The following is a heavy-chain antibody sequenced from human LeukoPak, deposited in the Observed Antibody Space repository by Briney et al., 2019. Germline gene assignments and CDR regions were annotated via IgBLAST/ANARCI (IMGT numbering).Heavy chain of an antibody. V-gene: IGHV3-48*03. CDR3: AKDLVIAVAVDSGY. D-gene: IGHD6-19*01. J-gene: IGHJ4*02. Sequence: GGSLRLSCAASGFTFSSYEMNWVRQAPGKGLEWVSYISSSGSTIYYADSVKGRFTISRDNAKNSLYLQMNSLRAEDTAVYYCAKDLVIAVAVDSGYWGQGTLVTVSS. CDR2: ISSSGSTI. CDR1: GFTFSSYE.